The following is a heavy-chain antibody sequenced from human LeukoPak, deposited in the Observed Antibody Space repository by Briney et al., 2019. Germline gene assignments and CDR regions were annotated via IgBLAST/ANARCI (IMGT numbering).Heavy chain of an antibody. CDR1: GFTFSSYA. Sequence: GGSLRLSCAASGFTFSSYAMSWVRQAPGKGLEWVSAISGSGGSTYYADSVKGRFTISRDNSKNTLYLQMNSLRAEDTAVYYCAKSEAYYGSGSYWPVRPTEYYFDYWGQGTLVTVSS. J-gene: IGHJ4*02. CDR2: ISGSGGST. D-gene: IGHD3-10*01. CDR3: AKSEAYYGSGSYWPVRPTEYYFDY. V-gene: IGHV3-23*01.